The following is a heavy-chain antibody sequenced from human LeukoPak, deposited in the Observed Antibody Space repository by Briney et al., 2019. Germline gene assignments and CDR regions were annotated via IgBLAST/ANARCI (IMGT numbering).Heavy chain of an antibody. Sequence: SETLSLTCTVSGGSISSGDYYWSWIRQPPGKGLEWIGYIYYSGSTYYNPSLKSRVTISVDTSKNHFSLKLSSVTAADTAVYYCAREVITMIWGVLDYWGQGTLVTVSS. D-gene: IGHD3-10*01. CDR2: IYYSGST. J-gene: IGHJ4*02. CDR1: GGSISSGDYY. V-gene: IGHV4-30-4*08. CDR3: AREVITMIWGVLDY.